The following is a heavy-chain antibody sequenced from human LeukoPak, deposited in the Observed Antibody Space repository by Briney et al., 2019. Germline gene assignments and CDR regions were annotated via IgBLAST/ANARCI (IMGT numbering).Heavy chain of an antibody. CDR2: INPNSGGT. J-gene: IGHJ4*02. CDR3: ARVGRRDCSSTSCYNPLDY. CDR1: GYTFTGYY. V-gene: IGHV1-2*02. D-gene: IGHD2-2*02. Sequence: GASVKVSCKASGYTFTGYYMHWVRQAPGQGLEWMGWINPNSGGTNYAQKFQGRVTMTRDTSISTAYMELSRLRSDDTAVYYCARVGRRDCSSTSCYNPLDYWGQGTLVTVSS.